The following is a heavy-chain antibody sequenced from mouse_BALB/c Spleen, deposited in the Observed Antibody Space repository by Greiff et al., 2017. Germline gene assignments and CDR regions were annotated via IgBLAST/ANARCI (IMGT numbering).Heavy chain of an antibody. J-gene: IGHJ1*01. CDR3: ARSTMITTNFDV. V-gene: IGHV5-17*02. CDR2: ISSGSSTI. D-gene: IGHD2-4*01. Sequence: DVMLVESGGGLVQPGGSRKLSCAASGFTFSSFGMHWVRQAPEKGLEWVAYISSGSSTIYYADTVKGRFTISRDNPKNTLFLQMTSLRSEDTAMYYCARSTMITTNFDVWGAGTTVTVSS. CDR1: GFTFSSFG.